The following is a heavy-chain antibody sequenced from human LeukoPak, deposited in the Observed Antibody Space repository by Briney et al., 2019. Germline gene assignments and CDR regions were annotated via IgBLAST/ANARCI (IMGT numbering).Heavy chain of an antibody. V-gene: IGHV4-34*01. D-gene: IGHD6-13*01. CDR2: INHSGST. CDR1: GGSFSGYY. CDR3: ASGSMYSSSTYFDY. J-gene: IGHJ4*02. Sequence: SETLSLTCAVYGGSFSGYYWSWIRQPPGKGLEWIGEINHSGSTNYNPSLKSRVTISVDTSKNQFSLKLSSVTAADTAVYYCASGSMYSSSTYFDYWGQGTLVTVSS.